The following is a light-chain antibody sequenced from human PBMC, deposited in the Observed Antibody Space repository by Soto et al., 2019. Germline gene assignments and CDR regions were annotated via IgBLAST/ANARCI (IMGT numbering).Light chain of an antibody. CDR1: QSISSY. J-gene: IGKJ3*01. Sequence: DIQMTQSPSSLSASVGDRVTITCRASQSISSYLNWYQQKPGKAPKLLIYAASSLQSGVPSRFSGSGSGTDFTLTISSLQPEDFATYYWQQSYSSQFTFGPGTKVDIK. V-gene: IGKV1-39*01. CDR3: QQSYSSQFT. CDR2: AAS.